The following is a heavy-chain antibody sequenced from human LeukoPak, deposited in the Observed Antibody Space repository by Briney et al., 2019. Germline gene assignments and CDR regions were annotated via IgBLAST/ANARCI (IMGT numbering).Heavy chain of an antibody. J-gene: IGHJ6*02. Sequence: GGSLRLSCAASGFTVSSNYMSWVRQAPGKGLEWVSVIYSGGSTYYADSVKGRFTISRDNSKNTLCLQMNSLRAEDTAVYYCASEVIPYYYGMDVWGQGTTVTVSS. CDR2: IYSGGST. CDR1: GFTVSSNY. V-gene: IGHV3-53*01. D-gene: IGHD3-22*01. CDR3: ASEVIPYYYGMDV.